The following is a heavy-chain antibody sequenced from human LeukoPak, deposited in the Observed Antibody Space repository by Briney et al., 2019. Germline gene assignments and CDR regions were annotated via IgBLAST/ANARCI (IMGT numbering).Heavy chain of an antibody. CDR1: GYMFTTYG. CDR3: ARAGAGALLIWSLGDGMDV. V-gene: IGHV1-18*01. D-gene: IGHD1-26*01. Sequence: ASVKVSCTASGYMFTTYGISWMRQAPGQGLEWMGWISTGTGDTNYAQKFQDRVTMTIDTSANTAHMELRSLRSDDTAVYYCARAGAGALLIWSLGDGMDVWGQGTTVTVSS. J-gene: IGHJ6*02. CDR2: ISTGTGDT.